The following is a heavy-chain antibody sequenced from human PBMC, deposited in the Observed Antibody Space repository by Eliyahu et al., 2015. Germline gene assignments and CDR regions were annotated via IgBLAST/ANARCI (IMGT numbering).Heavy chain of an antibody. J-gene: IGHJ6*04. D-gene: IGHD2-2*01. CDR3: ARQDRIVVVPLALRRTAVDYNYGMDV. Sequence: EVQLVQSGAEVKKPGESLKISCQGSGYTFDNYWXAWVRQVPGKGLEWMGIIFPGDSDTRFNPSFQGQVTMSAARSSNTAFLHFNSLKASDTATYFCARQDRIVVVPLALRRTAVDYNYGMDVWGKGTTVTVSS. CDR2: IFPGDSDT. CDR1: GYTFDNYW. V-gene: IGHV5-51*01.